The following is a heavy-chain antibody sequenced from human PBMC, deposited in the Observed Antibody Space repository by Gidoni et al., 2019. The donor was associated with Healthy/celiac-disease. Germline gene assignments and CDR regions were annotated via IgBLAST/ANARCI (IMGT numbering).Heavy chain of an antibody. Sequence: QVQLVESGGGLVKPGGSLRLSCAASGFICSDDYMSWICQTPGKGLEWVSYISSSGSTIYYADSVKGRFTISRDNAKNSLYLQMNSLRAEDTAVYYCARGLTDFWSGSFDYWGQGTLVTVSS. CDR2: ISSSGSTI. V-gene: IGHV3-11*01. J-gene: IGHJ4*02. D-gene: IGHD3-3*01. CDR1: GFICSDDY. CDR3: ARGLTDFWSGSFDY.